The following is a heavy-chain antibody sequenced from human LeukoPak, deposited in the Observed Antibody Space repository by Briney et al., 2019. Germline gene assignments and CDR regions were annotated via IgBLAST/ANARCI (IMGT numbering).Heavy chain of an antibody. V-gene: IGHV1-2*02. CDR2: INPNSGGT. CDR1: GYTFTGYY. CDR3: ARDKTTAEVYYYGMDV. Sequence: ASVKVSCKASGYTFTGYYMHWVRQAPGQGLEWVGWINPNSGGTNYAQKFQGRVTMARDTSISTAYMELSRLRSDDTAVYYCARDKTTAEVYYYGMDVWGQGTTVTVSS. D-gene: IGHD4-11*01. J-gene: IGHJ6*02.